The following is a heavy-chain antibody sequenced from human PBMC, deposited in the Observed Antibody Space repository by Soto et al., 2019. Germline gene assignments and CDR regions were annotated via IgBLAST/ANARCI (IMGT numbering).Heavy chain of an antibody. CDR3: ATFPYNWNDYYYGMDV. J-gene: IGHJ6*02. V-gene: IGHV1-24*01. D-gene: IGHD1-1*01. CDR2: FDPEDGET. CDR1: GYTLTELS. Sequence: ASVKVSCKVSGYTLTELSMHWVRQAPGKGLEWMGGFDPEDGETIYAQKFQGRVTMTEDTSTDTAYMELSSLRSEDTAVYYCATFPYNWNDYYYGMDVWGQGTTVTVSS.